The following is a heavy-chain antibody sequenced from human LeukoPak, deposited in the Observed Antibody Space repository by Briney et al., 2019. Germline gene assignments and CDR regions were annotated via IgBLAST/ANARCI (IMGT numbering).Heavy chain of an antibody. Sequence: GGSLRLSCAASGFTFSSYWMSWVRQAPGKGLEWVSAISGSSGNTYYADSVKGRFTFSRDNSKNTLYLQMNSLRAEDTAVYYCAKEGFSEPSPDYWGQGTLVTVSS. CDR2: ISGSSGNT. CDR1: GFTFSSYW. CDR3: AKEGFSEPSPDY. V-gene: IGHV3-23*01. J-gene: IGHJ4*02.